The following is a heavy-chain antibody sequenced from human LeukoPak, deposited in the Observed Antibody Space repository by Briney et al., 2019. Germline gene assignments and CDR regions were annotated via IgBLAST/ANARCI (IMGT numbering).Heavy chain of an antibody. Sequence: PSETLSLTCTVSGGSISSSSHYWGWIRQPPGKGLEWIVTIYYRGSSSYNPSLKSRVTMSVDTSKTHFSLKLSSVTAADTAVYFCARQSDSSGYYSFNYWGQGTLVTVSS. CDR3: ARQSDSSGYYSFNY. V-gene: IGHV4-39*01. J-gene: IGHJ4*02. CDR2: IYYRGSS. D-gene: IGHD3-22*01. CDR1: GGSISSSSHY.